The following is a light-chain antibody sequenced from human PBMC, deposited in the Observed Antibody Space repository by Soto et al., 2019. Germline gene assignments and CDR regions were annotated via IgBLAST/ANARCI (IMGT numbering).Light chain of an antibody. J-gene: IGLJ1*01. CDR1: SSDVGGYNY. CDR2: DVS. Sequence: QSALTQPASVSGSPGQSITISCTGTSSDVGGYNYVSWYQQHPGKAPKLMIYDVSVRPSGVSDRFSGSKSDNTASLTISGLQAEDEADYYCTSYTSSFTHVFGTGTKVTVL. CDR3: TSYTSSFTHV. V-gene: IGLV2-14*01.